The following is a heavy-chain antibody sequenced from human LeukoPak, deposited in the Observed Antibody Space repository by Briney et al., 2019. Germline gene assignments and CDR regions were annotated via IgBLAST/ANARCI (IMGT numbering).Heavy chain of an antibody. V-gene: IGHV3-21*01. J-gene: IGHJ4*02. CDR2: LSSTSNYI. D-gene: IGHD3-10*01. Sequence: GESLRLSCAASRFTFNSYSMNWVRQAPGKGLEWIASLSSTSNYIYYADSLKGRFTISRDNAKNSLYLQMNSLRAEDTAVYYRARSLLNAPFDYWGQGTLVTVSS. CDR1: RFTFNSYS. CDR3: ARSLLNAPFDY.